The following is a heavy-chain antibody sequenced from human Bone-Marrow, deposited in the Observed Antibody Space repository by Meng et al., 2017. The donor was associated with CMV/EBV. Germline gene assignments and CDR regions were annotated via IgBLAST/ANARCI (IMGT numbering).Heavy chain of an antibody. CDR3: AREDRIAAAGPFDY. D-gene: IGHD6-13*01. CDR1: GFTCSSYA. J-gene: IGHJ4*02. V-gene: IGHV3-30*04. CDR2: ISYDGSNK. Sequence: ASGFTCSSYAMHGVRQAPGKGLEWVAVISYDGSNKYYADSVKGRFTISRDNSKNTLYLQMNSLRAEDTAVYYCAREDRIAAAGPFDYWGQGTLVTVSS.